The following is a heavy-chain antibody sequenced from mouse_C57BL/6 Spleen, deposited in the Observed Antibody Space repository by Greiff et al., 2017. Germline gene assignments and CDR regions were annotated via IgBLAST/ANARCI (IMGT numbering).Heavy chain of an antibody. V-gene: IGHV5-6*01. CDR3: AGHPGPYFDY. CDR2: ISSGGSYT. Sequence: EVQLQQSGGDLVKPGGSLKLSCAASGFTFSSYGMSWVRQTPDKRLEWVATISSGGSYTYYPDSVKGRFTISSDNAKNTLYLQMISLKSEDTARYYCAGHPGPYFDYWGQGTTLTVSS. J-gene: IGHJ2*01. CDR1: GFTFSSYG.